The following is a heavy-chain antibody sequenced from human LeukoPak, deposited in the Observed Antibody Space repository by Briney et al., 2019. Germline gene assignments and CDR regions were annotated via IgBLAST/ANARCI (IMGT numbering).Heavy chain of an antibody. Sequence: SSQTLSLTCTVSGGSISSGSYYWSWIRQPAGKGLEWIGRIYTSGSTNYNPSLKSRVTMSVDTSKNQFSLKLSSVTAADTAVYYCARLPPDAFDIWGQGTMVTVSS. J-gene: IGHJ3*02. CDR3: ARLPPDAFDI. V-gene: IGHV4-61*02. CDR1: GGSISSGSYY. CDR2: IYTSGST.